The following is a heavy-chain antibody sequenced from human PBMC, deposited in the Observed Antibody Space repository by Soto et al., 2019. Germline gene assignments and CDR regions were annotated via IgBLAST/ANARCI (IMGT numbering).Heavy chain of an antibody. Sequence: SVKVSCKASGGTFSSYTISWVRQAPGQGLEWMGRIIPILGIANYAQKFQGRVTITADKSTSTAYMELSSLRSEDTAVYYCAREGIAVAGIIDYWGQGTLVTVSS. V-gene: IGHV1-69*04. J-gene: IGHJ4*02. CDR2: IIPILGIA. CDR1: GGTFSSYT. D-gene: IGHD6-19*01. CDR3: AREGIAVAGIIDY.